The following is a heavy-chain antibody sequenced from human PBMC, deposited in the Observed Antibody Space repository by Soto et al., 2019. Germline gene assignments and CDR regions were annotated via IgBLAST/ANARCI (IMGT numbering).Heavy chain of an antibody. V-gene: IGHV5-51*01. CDR2: IYPGDSDT. CDR3: ASSTPYYYDSGAGDDAFDI. Sequence: PXESLTISWKGSGYSFTSYWIGLVRQMPGKGLEWMGIIYPGDSDTRYSPSFQGQVTISADKSISTAYLQWSSLKASDTAMYYCASSTPYYYDSGAGDDAFDIWGQGTMVIVSS. J-gene: IGHJ3*02. D-gene: IGHD3-22*01. CDR1: GYSFTSYW.